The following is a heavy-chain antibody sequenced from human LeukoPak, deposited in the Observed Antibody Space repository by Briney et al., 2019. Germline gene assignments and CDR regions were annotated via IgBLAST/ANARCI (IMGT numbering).Heavy chain of an antibody. CDR1: GFTFSSYS. CDR2: ISSSSSYI. CDR3: AKCDSSDTFDY. J-gene: IGHJ4*02. V-gene: IGHV3-21*04. Sequence: GGSLRLSCAASGFTFSSYSMNWVRQAPGKGLEWVSSISSSSSYIYYADSVKGRFTISRDNSKNTLYLQMNSLRAEDTAVYYCAKCDSSDTFDYWGQGTLVTVSS. D-gene: IGHD3-22*01.